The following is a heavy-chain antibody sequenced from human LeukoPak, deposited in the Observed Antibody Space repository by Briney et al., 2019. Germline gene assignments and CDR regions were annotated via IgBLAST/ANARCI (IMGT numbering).Heavy chain of an antibody. V-gene: IGHV3-49*04. D-gene: IGHD2-15*01. J-gene: IGHJ6*02. CDR1: GFTFSDYY. CDR3: TRGAVVRHYYYGMDV. Sequence: TGGPLRLSCAASGFTFSDYYMSWVRQAPGKGLEGVGFIRSKAYGGTTEYAASVKGRFTISRDDSKSIAYLQMNSLKTEDTAVYYCTRGAVVRHYYYGMDVWGQGTTVTVSS. CDR2: IRSKAYGGTT.